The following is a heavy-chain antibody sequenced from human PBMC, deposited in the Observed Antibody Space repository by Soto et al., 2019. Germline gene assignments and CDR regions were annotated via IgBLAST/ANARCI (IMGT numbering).Heavy chain of an antibody. CDR1: GGTFSSYA. V-gene: IGHV1-69*13. CDR2: IIPIFGTA. D-gene: IGHD6-13*01. CDR3: AREVAAAGSDYYYYGMDV. Sequence: SVEVSCKASGGTFSSYAITRVRQAPGQGLEWMGGIIPIFGTANYAQKFQGRVTITADESTSTAYMELSSLRSEDTAVYYCAREVAAAGSDYYYYGMDVWGQGTTVTVSS. J-gene: IGHJ6*02.